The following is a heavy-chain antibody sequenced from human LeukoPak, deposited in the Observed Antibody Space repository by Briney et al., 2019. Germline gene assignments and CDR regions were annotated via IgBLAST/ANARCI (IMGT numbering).Heavy chain of an antibody. J-gene: IGHJ4*02. Sequence: GESLKISCKGSGYSFTSYWIGWVRQMPGKGLEWMGIIYPGDSDTRYSPSFQGQVTISADKSISTAYLQWSSLKASDTAMYYCARRGFDYYDGSGFGFDYWGQGTLVTVSS. V-gene: IGHV5-51*01. D-gene: IGHD3-22*01. CDR2: IYPGDSDT. CDR1: GYSFTSYW. CDR3: ARRGFDYYDGSGFGFDY.